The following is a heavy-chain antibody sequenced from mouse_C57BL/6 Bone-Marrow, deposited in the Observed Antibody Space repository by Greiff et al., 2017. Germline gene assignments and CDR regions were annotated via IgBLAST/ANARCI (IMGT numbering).Heavy chain of an antibody. Sequence: QVQLQQSGPELVKPGASVKISCKASGYAFSSSWMNWVKQRPGKGLEWIGRIYPGDGDTNYNGKFKGKATLTADKTSSTAYMQLSSLTSEDSAVYFCASYGYLDAMDYWGQGTSVTVSS. CDR2: IYPGDGDT. D-gene: IGHD2-2*01. V-gene: IGHV1-82*01. CDR3: ASYGYLDAMDY. CDR1: GYAFSSSW. J-gene: IGHJ4*01.